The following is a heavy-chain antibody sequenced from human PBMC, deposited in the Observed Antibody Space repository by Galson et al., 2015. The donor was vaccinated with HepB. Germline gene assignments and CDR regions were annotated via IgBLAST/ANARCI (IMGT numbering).Heavy chain of an antibody. V-gene: IGHV3-33*08. CDR3: ARDRVLRSLGYGYFDL. J-gene: IGHJ2*01. CDR2: IWYDGRNK. D-gene: IGHD4-17*01. CDR1: GFTFSSYG. Sequence: SLRLSCAASGFTFSSYGMHWVRQAPGKGLEWVAVIWYDGRNKYYADSVKGLFTISRDNFKRMVYLQMNSLRAEDTAVYYCARDRVLRSLGYGYFDLWGRGTLVTVSS.